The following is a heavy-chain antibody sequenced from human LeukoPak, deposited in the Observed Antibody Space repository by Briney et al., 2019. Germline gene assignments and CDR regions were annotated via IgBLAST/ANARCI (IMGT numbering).Heavy chain of an antibody. CDR2: ISAYNGNT. D-gene: IGHD3-10*01. CDR1: GYTFTSYG. Sequence: GASVKVSCKASGYTFTSYGISWVRQAPGQGLEWMGWISAYNGNTNYAQKLQGRVTMTTDTSTSTAYMELRSLRSDDTAVYYCARGEVTYYYGSGSSGPYFQHWGQGTLVTVSS. CDR3: ARGEVTYYYGSGSSGPYFQH. V-gene: IGHV1-18*01. J-gene: IGHJ1*01.